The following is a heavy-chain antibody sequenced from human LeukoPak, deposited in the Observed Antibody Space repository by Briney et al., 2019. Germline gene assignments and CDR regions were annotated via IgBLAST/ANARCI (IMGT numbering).Heavy chain of an antibody. J-gene: IGHJ4*02. V-gene: IGHV3-48*03. CDR3: ARSRYDYIWGIDY. CDR2: ISSSGSTI. CDR1: GFTFSSYE. Sequence: PGGSLRLSCAASGFTFSSYEMNWVRQAPGKGLEWVSYISSSGSTIYYADSVKGRFTISRDNAKNTLYLQMNSLRDEDTAVFYCARSRYDYIWGIDYWGQGTLVTISS. D-gene: IGHD3-16*01.